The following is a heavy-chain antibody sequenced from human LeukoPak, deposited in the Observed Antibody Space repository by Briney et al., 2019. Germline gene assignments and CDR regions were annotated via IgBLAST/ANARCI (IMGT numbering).Heavy chain of an antibody. CDR3: AKDDGYYDSSDPRGPFDY. CDR2: ISGSGGST. Sequence: GGSLRLSCAASGFTFSSYSMNWVRQAPGKGLEWVSAISGSGGSTYYADSVKGRFTISRDNSKNTLYLQMNSLRAEDTAVYYCAKDDGYYDSSDPRGPFDYWGQGTLVTVSS. D-gene: IGHD3-22*01. CDR1: GFTFSSYS. V-gene: IGHV3-23*01. J-gene: IGHJ4*02.